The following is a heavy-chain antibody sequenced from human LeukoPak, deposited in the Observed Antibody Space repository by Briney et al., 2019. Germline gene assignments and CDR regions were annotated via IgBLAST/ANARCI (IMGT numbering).Heavy chain of an antibody. CDR1: GGSISSSSYY. CDR2: IYYSRST. CDR3: AHASSSWYHRIDY. Sequence: SETLSLTCTVSGGSISSSSYYWGWIRQPPGKGLEWIGSIYYSRSTYYNPSLKSRVTISVDTSKNQFSLKLSSVTAADTAVYYCAHASSSWYHRIDYWGQGTLVTVSS. D-gene: IGHD6-13*01. J-gene: IGHJ4*02. V-gene: IGHV4-39*07.